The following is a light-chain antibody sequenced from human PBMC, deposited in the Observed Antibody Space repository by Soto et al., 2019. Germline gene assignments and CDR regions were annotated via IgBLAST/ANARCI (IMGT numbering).Light chain of an antibody. J-gene: IGKJ1*01. CDR3: QQRYSNPWT. CDR2: AAS. Sequence: AIRMTQSPSSLSPSTGHRLNITCRASQGISSYLAWYQQKPVKARKLLRYAASSLQSGVPSRFSVTGSGTDRTLTISSLQPEEVATYYCQQRYSNPWTCGQGTKVDIK. V-gene: IGKV1-8*01. CDR1: QGISSY.